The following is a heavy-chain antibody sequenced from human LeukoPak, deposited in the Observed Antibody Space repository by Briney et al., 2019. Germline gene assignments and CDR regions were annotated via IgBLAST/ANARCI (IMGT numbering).Heavy chain of an antibody. CDR1: GDSISNYY. D-gene: IGHD3-10*01. CDR3: ARVSLVRGAPDYYFDY. CDR2: IYTSGST. J-gene: IGHJ4*02. V-gene: IGHV4-4*07. Sequence: SETLSLTCTVSGDSISNYYWSRIRQPAGKGLEWIGRIYTSGSTNYNPSLKSRVTMSVDTSKNQFSLKLSSVTAADTAVYYCARVSLVRGAPDYYFDYWGQGTLVTVSS.